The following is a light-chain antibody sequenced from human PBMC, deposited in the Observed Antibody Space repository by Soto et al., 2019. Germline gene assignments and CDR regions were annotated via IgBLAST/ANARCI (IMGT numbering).Light chain of an antibody. CDR2: SSS. J-gene: IGLJ2*01. Sequence: SVLTQPPSASATPGQRVTISCSGSSSNIGGNTVNWFQQFPGAAPKLLIYSSSLRASGVPDRFSASKSGTSASLAISGLQSEDEADYYCAAWDDSLIGPVFGGGTKLTVL. V-gene: IGLV1-44*01. CDR3: AAWDDSLIGPV. CDR1: SSNIGGNT.